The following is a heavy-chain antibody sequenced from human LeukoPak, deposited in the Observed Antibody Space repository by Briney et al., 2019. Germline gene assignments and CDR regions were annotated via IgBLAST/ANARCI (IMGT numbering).Heavy chain of an antibody. CDR2: ISGSGSRT. CDR3: AKSVDVAGNRFDY. Sequence: GGSLRLSCATSGFTFCKYAMSWVRDAPEKGGEWVAAISGSGSRTYDADSVKGRFTISRDNPKNTLYLEMNSLRVEDSATYYCAKSVDVAGNRFDYWGQGTLVSVSS. J-gene: IGHJ4*02. V-gene: IGHV3-23*01. CDR1: GFTFCKYA. D-gene: IGHD6-19*01.